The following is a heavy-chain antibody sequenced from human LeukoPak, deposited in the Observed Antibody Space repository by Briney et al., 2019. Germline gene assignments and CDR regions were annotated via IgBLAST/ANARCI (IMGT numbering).Heavy chain of an antibody. Sequence: GASVKVSCKASGYTFTSYGISWVRQAPGQGLEWMGWISAYSGNTNYAQKFQGRVTMTTDRSTRTAYMELRSLRSDDTAVYYCAREGTYGPIDYWGQGTLVTVPS. D-gene: IGHD3-10*01. CDR2: ISAYSGNT. CDR3: AREGTYGPIDY. J-gene: IGHJ4*02. CDR1: GYTFTSYG. V-gene: IGHV1-18*01.